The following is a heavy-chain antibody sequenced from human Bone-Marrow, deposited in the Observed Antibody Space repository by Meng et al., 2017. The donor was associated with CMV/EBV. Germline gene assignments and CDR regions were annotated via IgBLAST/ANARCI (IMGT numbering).Heavy chain of an antibody. CDR1: GFTFSSYA. CDR3: AREERYYDILTGYYFGGRYYYYGMYV. D-gene: IGHD3-9*01. V-gene: IGHV3-30*04. CDR2: ISYDGSNK. J-gene: IGHJ6*02. Sequence: GGSLRLSCAASGFTFSSYAMHWVRQAPGKGLEWVAVISYDGSNKYYADSVKGRFTISRDNSKNTLYLQMNSLRAEDTAVYYCAREERYYDILTGYYFGGRYYYYGMYVWGQGTTVTVSS.